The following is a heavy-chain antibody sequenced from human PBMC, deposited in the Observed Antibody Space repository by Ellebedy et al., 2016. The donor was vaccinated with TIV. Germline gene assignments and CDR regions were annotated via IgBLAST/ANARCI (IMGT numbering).Heavy chain of an antibody. Sequence: AASVKVSCKASGYTFTSYGISWVRQAPGQGLEWMGWISAYNGNTNYAQKLQGRVTMTTDTSTSTAYMELRSLRSDDTAVYYCARRLMVRGVMVYYGMDVWGQGTTVTVSS. CDR1: GYTFTSYG. CDR2: ISAYNGNT. J-gene: IGHJ6*02. D-gene: IGHD3-10*01. V-gene: IGHV1-18*01. CDR3: ARRLMVRGVMVYYGMDV.